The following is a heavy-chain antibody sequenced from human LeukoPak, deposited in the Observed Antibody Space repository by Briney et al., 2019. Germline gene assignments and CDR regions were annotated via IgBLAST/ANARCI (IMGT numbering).Heavy chain of an antibody. J-gene: IGHJ4*02. CDR2: IHSDGSST. CDR1: GFTFSSYG. D-gene: IGHD6-13*01. CDR3: AGGIAAADM. Sequence: GGSLRLSCAASGFTFSSYGMHWVRQAPGKGLVWVSRIHSDGSSTSYADSVKGRFTISRDNAKNTLYLQMNSLRAEDTAVYYCAGGIAAADMWGQGTLVTVSS. V-gene: IGHV3-74*01.